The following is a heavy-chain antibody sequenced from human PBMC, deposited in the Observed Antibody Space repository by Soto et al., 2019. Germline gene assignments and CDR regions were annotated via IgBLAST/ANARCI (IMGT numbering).Heavy chain of an antibody. CDR1: GFTFSSYA. CDR2: ISYDGSNK. V-gene: IGHV3-30-3*01. CDR3: ARDPDYYDSSGYSPGNFDY. Sequence: PGGSLRLSCAASGFTFSSYAMHWVRQAPGKGLEWVAVISYDGSNKYYADSVKGRFTISRDNSKNTLYLQMNSLRAGDTAVYYCARDPDYYDSSGYSPGNFDYWGQGTLVTVSS. J-gene: IGHJ4*02. D-gene: IGHD3-22*01.